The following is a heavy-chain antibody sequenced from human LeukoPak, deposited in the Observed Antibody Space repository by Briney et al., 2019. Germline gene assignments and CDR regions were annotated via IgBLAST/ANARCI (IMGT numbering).Heavy chain of an antibody. D-gene: IGHD2-2*01. CDR1: GGSFSGYY. Sequence: SETLSLTCAVYGGSFSGYYWSWIRQPPGKGLEWIGEINHSGSTNYNPSLKSRVTISVDTSKNQFSLKLCSVTAADTAVYYCARAPRQQPAIGHNWFDPWGQGTLVTVSS. V-gene: IGHV4-34*01. CDR2: INHSGST. J-gene: IGHJ5*02. CDR3: ARAPRQQPAIGHNWFDP.